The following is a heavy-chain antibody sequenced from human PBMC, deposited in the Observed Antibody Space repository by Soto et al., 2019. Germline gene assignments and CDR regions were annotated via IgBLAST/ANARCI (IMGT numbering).Heavy chain of an antibody. CDR3: AKSRPDLYYFDY. CDR2: IGTAGDP. D-gene: IGHD2-2*01. V-gene: IGHV3-13*05. CDR1: GFTFSSYD. J-gene: IGHJ4*02. Sequence: GGSLRLSCAASGFTFSSYDMHWVRQATGKGLEWVSAIGTAGDPYYPGSVKGRFTISRDNSKNTLYLQMNSLRAEDTAVYYCAKSRPDLYYFDYWGQGTLVTVS.